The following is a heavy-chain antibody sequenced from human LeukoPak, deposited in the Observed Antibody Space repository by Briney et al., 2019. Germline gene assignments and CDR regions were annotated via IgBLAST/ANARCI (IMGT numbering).Heavy chain of an antibody. J-gene: IGHJ2*01. D-gene: IGHD1-14*01. CDR3: ARVVGRNWYLDL. Sequence: GGSLRLSCGASGFTFSSYDMTWVRQAPGKGLEWVSGMYGRGGTTYYADSVKGRFIVSRDNSKNSLSLQMNSLRDEDTAVYYCARVVGRNWYLDLWGRGTQVTVSS. V-gene: IGHV3-23*01. CDR1: GFTFSSYD. CDR2: MYGRGGTT.